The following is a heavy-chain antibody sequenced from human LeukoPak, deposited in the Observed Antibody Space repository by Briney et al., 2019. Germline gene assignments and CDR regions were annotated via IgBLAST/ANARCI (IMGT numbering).Heavy chain of an antibody. V-gene: IGHV4-34*01. CDR1: GGSFSGYY. J-gene: IGHJ2*01. D-gene: IGHD4-17*01. CDR3: ARVDYAVDWYFDL. Sequence: SETLSLTCAVYGGSFSGYYWSWIRQPPGKGLEWIGEINHSGSTNYNPSLKSRVTISVDTSKNQFSLKLSSVTAADTAVYYCARVDYAVDWYFDLWGRGTLVTVSS. CDR2: INHSGST.